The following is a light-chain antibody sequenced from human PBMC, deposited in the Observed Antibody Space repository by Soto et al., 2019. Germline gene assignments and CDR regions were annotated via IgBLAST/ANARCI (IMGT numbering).Light chain of an antibody. Sequence: DVQMTQSPSSLSASVGDRVTITCQASHDIGTYLNWYQHKPGKAPKLLIFDTSHVATGVPARFSGSGSDTYFTFNINHQQAEDFAACSCQQFDSVHLTFGGGAHEEI. CDR3: QQFDSVHLT. V-gene: IGKV1-33*01. CDR2: DTS. CDR1: HDIGTY. J-gene: IGKJ4*01.